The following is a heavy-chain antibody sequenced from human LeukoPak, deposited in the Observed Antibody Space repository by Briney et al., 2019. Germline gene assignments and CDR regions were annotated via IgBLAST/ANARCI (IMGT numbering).Heavy chain of an antibody. CDR2: IYYSGST. J-gene: IGHJ4*02. V-gene: IGHV4-59*01. Sequence: SETLSLTCTVSGGSISSYYWSWIRQPPGKGLEWIGYIYYSGSTNYNPSLKSRVTISVDTSKNQFSLKLSSVTAADTAAYYCARFSRDSSGYFDYWGQGTLVTVSS. CDR3: ARFSRDSSGYFDY. D-gene: IGHD3-22*01. CDR1: GGSISSYY.